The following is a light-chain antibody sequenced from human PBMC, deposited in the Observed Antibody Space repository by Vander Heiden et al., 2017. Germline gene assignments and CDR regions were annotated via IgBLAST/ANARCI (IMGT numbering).Light chain of an antibody. J-gene: IGLJ2*01. CDR2: EDN. CDR3: QSYDSSIQV. Sequence: SVLESPGKTVTISCTRSSGSIASNYVQWYQQRPGSSPTTVIYEDNQRPSGVPDRFSGSIDSSSNSASLTISGLKTEDEADYYCQSYDSSIQVFGGGTKLTVL. V-gene: IGLV6-57*01. CDR1: SGSIASNY.